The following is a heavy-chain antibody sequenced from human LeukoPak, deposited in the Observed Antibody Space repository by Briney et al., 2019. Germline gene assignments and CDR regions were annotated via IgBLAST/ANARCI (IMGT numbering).Heavy chain of an antibody. CDR3: ARSTKAIMIVVVITYYFDC. Sequence: GGSLRLSCAASGFTFSSYAMSWVRQAPGKGLEWVSAISGSGGSTYYADSVKGRFTISRDNSKNTLYLQMNSLRAEDTAVYYCARSTKAIMIVVVITYYFDCWGQGTLATVSS. CDR2: ISGSGGST. V-gene: IGHV3-23*01. D-gene: IGHD3-22*01. CDR1: GFTFSSYA. J-gene: IGHJ4*02.